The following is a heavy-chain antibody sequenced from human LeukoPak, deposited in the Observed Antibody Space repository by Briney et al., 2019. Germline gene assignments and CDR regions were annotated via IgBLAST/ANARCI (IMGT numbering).Heavy chain of an antibody. Sequence: ASVKVSCKASGYTFTYYYMHWVRQAPGQGFEGMGWINPNDGDTYYAQKFQGRVTMTRDTSISTAQMEVRRLRSHDKAVYYCARANFLYCSSTSCLFDYWGQGTLVTVSS. V-gene: IGHV1-2*02. J-gene: IGHJ4*02. CDR1: GYTFTYYY. CDR3: ARANFLYCSSTSCLFDY. D-gene: IGHD2-2*01. CDR2: INPNDGDT.